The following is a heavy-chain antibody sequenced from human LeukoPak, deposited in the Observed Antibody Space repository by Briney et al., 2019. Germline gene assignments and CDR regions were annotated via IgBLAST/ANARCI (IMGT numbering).Heavy chain of an antibody. CDR1: GFTFSDYY. CDR3: ARVNPTSSGFYAY. Sequence: GESLKISCAASGFTFSDYYMSWIRQAPGKGLEWLSYISGSSTNTNYADSVKGRFTISRDNAKNSLYLQMNSLRDEDSAIYYCARVNPTSSGFYAYWGQGTLVTVSS. V-gene: IGHV3-11*06. CDR2: ISGSSTNT. J-gene: IGHJ4*02. D-gene: IGHD3-22*01.